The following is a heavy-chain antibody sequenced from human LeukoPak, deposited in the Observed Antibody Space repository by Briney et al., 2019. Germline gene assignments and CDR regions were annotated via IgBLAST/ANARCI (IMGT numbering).Heavy chain of an antibody. V-gene: IGHV3-74*01. CDR1: GFTFSSYW. J-gene: IGHJ5*02. CDR2: INSDGSNT. D-gene: IGHD3-10*01. Sequence: GGSLRLSCAASGFTFSSYWMHWVRQAPGKGLVWVSRINSDGSNTYYADSVKGRFSISSDNAKNTLYLQMNSLRAEDTAVYYCARGYGDWFDPWGQGTLVTVSS. CDR3: ARGYGDWFDP.